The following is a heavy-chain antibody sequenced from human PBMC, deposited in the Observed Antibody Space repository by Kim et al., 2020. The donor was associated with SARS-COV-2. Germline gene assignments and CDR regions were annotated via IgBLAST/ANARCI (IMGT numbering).Heavy chain of an antibody. Sequence: ASVKVSCKASGYIFSDYYMHWVRQAPGQGLEWMGWINPNNGGTSYAQKYQGRITITRDTSISTTYMELTRLTSDDTAMYYCARVNHGSVTWRYWGPGTLVTVSS. CDR2: INPNNGGT. CDR1: GYIFSDYY. CDR3: ARVNHGSVTWRY. D-gene: IGHD2-21*02. V-gene: IGHV1-2*02. J-gene: IGHJ4*02.